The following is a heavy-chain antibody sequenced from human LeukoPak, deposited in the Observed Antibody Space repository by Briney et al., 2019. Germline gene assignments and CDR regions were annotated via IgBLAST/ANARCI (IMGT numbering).Heavy chain of an antibody. Sequence: GGSLRLSCVTSGLPFSDYAMHWVRQAPGKGLEWVSGISWNSGSIGYADSVKGRFTISRDNAKNSLYLQMNSLRAEDTALYYCAKDIGIATEDYWGQGTLVTVSS. CDR2: ISWNSGSI. CDR3: AKDIGIATEDY. V-gene: IGHV3-9*01. D-gene: IGHD6-13*01. CDR1: GLPFSDYA. J-gene: IGHJ4*02.